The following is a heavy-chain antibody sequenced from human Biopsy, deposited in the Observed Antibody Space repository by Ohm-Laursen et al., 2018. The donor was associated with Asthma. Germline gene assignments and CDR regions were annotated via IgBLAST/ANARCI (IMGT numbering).Heavy chain of an antibody. CDR2: ISKDASTQ. Sequence: LTCVASGFSFSNFAIHWVRQAPGKGLEWVGVISKDASTQDYADSVKGRFTMARDNSKNTLDLQMNSLREEDTAVYYCVRDGTDDAFDIWGQGTVVSVSS. D-gene: IGHD1-1*01. J-gene: IGHJ3*02. CDR1: GFSFSNFA. CDR3: VRDGTDDAFDI. V-gene: IGHV3-30*01.